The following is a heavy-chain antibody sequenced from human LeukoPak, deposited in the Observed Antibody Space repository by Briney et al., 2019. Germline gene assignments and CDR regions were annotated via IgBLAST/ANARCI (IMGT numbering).Heavy chain of an antibody. CDR2: IYHRGNT. CDR3: ARLLSPTAYTTLYYFDY. J-gene: IGHJ4*02. Sequence: PSETLSLTCTVSGGSVSSGGDYWSWIRQPPGKGLEWNGYIYHRGNTNYNPSLKSRLTISADMSKNQFSLRLDSVTAADTAVYYCARLLSPTAYTTLYYFDYWGQGTLGTVSS. V-gene: IGHV4-61*08. CDR1: GGSVSSGGDY. D-gene: IGHD3-16*01.